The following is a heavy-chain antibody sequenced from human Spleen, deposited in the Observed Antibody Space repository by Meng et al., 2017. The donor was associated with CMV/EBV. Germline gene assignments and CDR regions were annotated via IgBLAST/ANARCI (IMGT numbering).Heavy chain of an antibody. D-gene: IGHD2-2*02. J-gene: IGHJ4*02. CDR2: ISGSGGST. CDR1: GFTFSSYA. Sequence: GESLKISCAASGFTFSSYAMSWVRQAPGKGLEWVSAISGSGGSTYYADSVKGRFTISRDNSKNTLYLQMNSLRGEDTAVYYCAKGDTVVVPAAIIDYWGQGTLVTVSS. V-gene: IGHV3-23*01. CDR3: AKGDTVVVPAAIIDY.